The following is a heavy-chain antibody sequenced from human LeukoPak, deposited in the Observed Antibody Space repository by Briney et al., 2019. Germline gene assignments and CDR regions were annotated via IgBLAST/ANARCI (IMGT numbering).Heavy chain of an antibody. CDR3: ARDFGEGLVFDY. CDR2: IYTSGST. J-gene: IGHJ4*02. V-gene: IGHV4-4*07. Sequence: SETLSLTCTVSGGSISSYYWSWIRQPAGKGLEWIGRIYTSGSTNYNPSLKSRVTMSVDTTKNQISLKLSSVTAADTAVHYCARDFGEGLVFDYWGQGTLVTVSS. CDR1: GGSISSYY. D-gene: IGHD3-10*01.